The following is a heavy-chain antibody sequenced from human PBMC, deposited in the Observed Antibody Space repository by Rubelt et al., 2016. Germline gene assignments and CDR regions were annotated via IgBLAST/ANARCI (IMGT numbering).Heavy chain of an antibody. CDR2: YSGST. CDR3: ARGRGVVPAAIPTGKNNWFDP. Sequence: YSGSTYYNPSLKSRVTISVDTSKNQFSLKLSSVTAADTAVYYCARGRGVVPAAIPTGKNNWFDPWGQGTLVTVSS. V-gene: IGHV4-39*07. J-gene: IGHJ5*02. D-gene: IGHD2-2*02.